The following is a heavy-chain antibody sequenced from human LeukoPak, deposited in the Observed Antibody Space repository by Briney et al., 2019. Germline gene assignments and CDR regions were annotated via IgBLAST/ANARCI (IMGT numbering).Heavy chain of an antibody. CDR2: IKQDGSEK. J-gene: IGHJ4*02. D-gene: IGHD1-26*01. V-gene: IGHV3-7*01. Sequence: GGSLRLSCAASGFTFSSYWMSWVRQAPGKGLEWVANIKQDGSEKYYVDSVRGRFTISRDNAKNSLYLQMNSLRAEDTAVYYCASSLRGSYWGYFDYWGQGTLVTVSS. CDR3: ASSLRGSYWGYFDY. CDR1: GFTFSSYW.